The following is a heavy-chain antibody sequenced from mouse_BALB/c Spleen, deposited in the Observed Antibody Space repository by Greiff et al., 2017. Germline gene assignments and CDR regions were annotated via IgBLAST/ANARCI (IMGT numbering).Heavy chain of an antibody. CDR2: INPSNGRT. Sequence: QVQLQQPGAELVKPGASVKLSCKASGYTFTSYWMHWVKQRPGQGLEWIGEINPSNGRTNYNEKFKSKATLTVDKSSSTAYMQLSSLTSEDSAVYYCARRATMITTYFDDWGQGTTLTVSS. CDR3: ARRATMITTYFDD. CDR1: GYTFTSYW. J-gene: IGHJ2*01. V-gene: IGHV1S81*02. D-gene: IGHD2-4*01.